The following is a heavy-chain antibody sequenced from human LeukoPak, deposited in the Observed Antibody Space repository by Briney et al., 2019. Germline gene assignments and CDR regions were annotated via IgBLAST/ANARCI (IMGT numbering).Heavy chain of an antibody. D-gene: IGHD6-13*01. CDR2: INPNSGGT. CDR1: GYTFTGYY. CDR3: AREVPAAGTGFDP. J-gene: IGHJ5*02. Sequence: ASVTVSCKASGYTFTGYYMHWVRQAPGQGLEWMGWINPNSGGTNYAQKFQGRVTMTRDTSISTAYMELSRLRSDDTAVYYCAREVPAAGTGFDPWGQGTLVTVSS. V-gene: IGHV1-2*02.